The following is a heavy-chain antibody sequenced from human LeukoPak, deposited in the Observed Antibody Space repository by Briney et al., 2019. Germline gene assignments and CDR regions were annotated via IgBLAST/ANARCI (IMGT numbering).Heavy chain of an antibody. D-gene: IGHD2-8*01. CDR1: GFTFSRYW. CDR3: ARAQYCTNGVCSNKTANWFDP. V-gene: IGHV3-7*01. J-gene: IGHJ5*02. CDR2: IKQDGSEK. Sequence: QAGGSLRLSCAASGFTFSRYWMSWVRQAPGKGLEWVANIKQDGSEKDYVDSVKGRFTISRDNAKNSLYLQMNSLRAEDTAVYYCARAQYCTNGVCSNKTANWFDPWGQGTLVTVSS.